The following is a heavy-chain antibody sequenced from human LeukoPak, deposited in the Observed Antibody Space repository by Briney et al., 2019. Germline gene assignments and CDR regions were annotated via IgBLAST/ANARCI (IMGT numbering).Heavy chain of an antibody. V-gene: IGHV1-2*06. CDR3: ARDRRGYSYGYYFDY. Sequence: ASVTVSCKAYGYTFTGYYMHCVRQAPGQGLDWMRRINPNSRGTHYEQKFQDRVPMTRDTSISTAYMEMSRQRYDDTAVYYCARDRRGYSYGYYFDYWGQGTLVTVSS. D-gene: IGHD5-18*01. CDR1: GYTFTGYY. J-gene: IGHJ4*02. CDR2: INPNSRGT.